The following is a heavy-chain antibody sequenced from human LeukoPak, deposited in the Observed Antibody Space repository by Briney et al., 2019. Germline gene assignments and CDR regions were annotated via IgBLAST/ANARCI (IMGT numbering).Heavy chain of an antibody. CDR3: ARGDYGDYRLQY. CDR1: GGSISSSPYY. V-gene: IGHV4-39*01. CDR2: MFSSESP. D-gene: IGHD4-17*01. Sequence: SETLSLTCTVSGGSISSSPYYWGWIRHSPGKGLEWIGSMFSSESPYYNPSLKSRVTISVDTSKNQFSLKLSSVTAADTAVYYCARGDYGDYRLQYWGQGTLVTVSS. J-gene: IGHJ4*02.